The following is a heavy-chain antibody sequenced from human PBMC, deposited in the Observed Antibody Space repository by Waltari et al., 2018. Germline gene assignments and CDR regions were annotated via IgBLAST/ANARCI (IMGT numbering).Heavy chain of an antibody. J-gene: IGHJ5*02. D-gene: IGHD6-6*01. CDR1: GDSISRYY. CDR2: IFSSGRT. V-gene: IGHV4-4*07. CDR3: ARLVERLVEPAWFDP. Sequence: QVQLQESGPGLVKPSETLSLTCTVSGDSISRYYWSWVRQPAGKGLEWIGRIFSSGRTSYNPSVRSRVTMAVDTSKNQFSRKLAAGTAADTAVYYCARLVERLVEPAWFDPWGQGTLVTVSS.